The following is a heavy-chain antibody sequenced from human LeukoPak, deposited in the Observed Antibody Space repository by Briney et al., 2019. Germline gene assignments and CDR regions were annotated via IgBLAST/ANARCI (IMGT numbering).Heavy chain of an antibody. J-gene: IGHJ1*01. CDR3: TRAYCGGDCYFQH. CDR2: IRSKAYGGTT. D-gene: IGHD2-21*02. V-gene: IGHV3-49*04. Sequence: GGSLRLSCTASGFTFGDYAMSWVRQAPGKGLEWVVFIRSKAYGGTTEYAASVKGRFTISRDDSKSIAYLQMNSLNTEDTAVYYCTRAYCGGDCYFQHWGQGTLVTVSS. CDR1: GFTFGDYA.